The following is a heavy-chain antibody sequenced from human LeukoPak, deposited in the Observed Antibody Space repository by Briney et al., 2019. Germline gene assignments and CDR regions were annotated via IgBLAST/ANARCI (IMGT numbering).Heavy chain of an antibody. CDR3: AKTPSYYDSSGYYSFDY. D-gene: IGHD3-22*01. Sequence: GGSLRLSCAASGFTFSSYEMNWVRQAPGKGLEWVSAISGSGGSTYYADSVKGRFTISRDNSKNTLYLQMNSLRAEDTAVYYCAKTPSYYDSSGYYSFDYWGQGTLVTVSS. CDR1: GFTFSSYE. V-gene: IGHV3-23*01. CDR2: ISGSGGST. J-gene: IGHJ4*02.